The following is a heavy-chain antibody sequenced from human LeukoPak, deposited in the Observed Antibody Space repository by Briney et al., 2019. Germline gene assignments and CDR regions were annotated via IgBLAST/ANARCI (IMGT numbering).Heavy chain of an antibody. D-gene: IGHD2-2*01. Sequence: GPLRLSCAAAGFTFSSYGMHWVRQAPGKGLEWVAVISYDGRNKYYADYVKGRFTSSRVNSKNTLYLQMNSLRAEDTAVYYCAKGYCSSTSRYGWFDYWGQGTLVTVSS. CDR1: GFTFSSYG. J-gene: IGHJ4*02. CDR2: ISYDGRNK. CDR3: AKGYCSSTSRYGWFDY. V-gene: IGHV3-30*18.